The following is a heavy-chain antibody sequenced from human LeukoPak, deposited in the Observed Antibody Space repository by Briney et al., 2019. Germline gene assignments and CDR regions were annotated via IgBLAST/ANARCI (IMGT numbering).Heavy chain of an antibody. CDR1: GFTFNNYG. J-gene: IGHJ4*02. D-gene: IGHD2-21*01. CDR3: AKKSGDHFHFDF. V-gene: IGHV3-23*01. Sequence: GGSLRLSCAASGFTFNNYGMGWVRQTPGKGLEWIATIGTSGANTYHADSVKGRFTISRDNSKSTLYLQMNSLRAEDTAVYHCAKKSGDHFHFDFWGQGTLVTVSS. CDR2: IGTSGANT.